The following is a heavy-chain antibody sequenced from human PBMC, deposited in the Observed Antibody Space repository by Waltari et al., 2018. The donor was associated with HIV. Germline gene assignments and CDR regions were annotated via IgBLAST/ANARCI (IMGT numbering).Heavy chain of an antibody. CDR2: ISGSGGRT. D-gene: IGHD3-9*01. CDR3: AKDDYDILTGYSY. CDR1: GFTFRTYA. Sequence: EVQLLESGGGLVQPGGSLRLSCAASGFTFRTYAMTWVRQAPGKGLEWVSAISGSGGRTYYTDSVKGRFTISRDNSKNTLYLQMNSLRAEDTAVYYCAKDDYDILTGYSYWGQGTLVTVSS. J-gene: IGHJ4*02. V-gene: IGHV3-23*01.